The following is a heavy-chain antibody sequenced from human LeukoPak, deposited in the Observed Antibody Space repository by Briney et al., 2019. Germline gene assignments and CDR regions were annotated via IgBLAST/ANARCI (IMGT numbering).Heavy chain of an antibody. CDR2: MSTNSGNT. D-gene: IGHD3-16*01. CDR3: ARGVGDLGDY. V-gene: IGHV1-8*01. J-gene: IGHJ4*01. CDR1: GYTFTSYH. Sequence: WASVKVSCQASGYTFTSYHLNCVQQATGQGLEWMGWMSTNSGNTDYAQKFQGRVTMTRDTSINTAYMELSSLRSEDTAVYYCARGVGDLGDYWGQGTLVTVSS.